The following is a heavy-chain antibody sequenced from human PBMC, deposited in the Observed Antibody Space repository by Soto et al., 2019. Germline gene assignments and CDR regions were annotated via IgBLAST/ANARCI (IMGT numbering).Heavy chain of an antibody. CDR2: ISYDGSNK. CDR1: GFTFSSYG. J-gene: IGHJ6*02. Sequence: GGSLRLSCAASGFTFSSYGMHWVRQAPGKGLEWVAVISYDGSNKYYADSVKGRFTISRDNSKNTLYLQMNSLRAEDTAVYYCAKDLVRFGVVIPTAYYYYYYGMDVWGQGTTVTVSS. D-gene: IGHD3-3*01. CDR3: AKDLVRFGVVIPTAYYYYYYGMDV. V-gene: IGHV3-30*18.